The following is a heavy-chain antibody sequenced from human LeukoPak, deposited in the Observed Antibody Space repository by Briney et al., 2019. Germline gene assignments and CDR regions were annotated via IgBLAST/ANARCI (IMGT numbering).Heavy chain of an antibody. CDR1: GFTFSSHA. Sequence: GGSLRLSCTASGFTFSSHAMSWVRQAPGKGLEWVSALSGSGGNTHYTDSVKGRFTISRDNSKNTLYLQMNSLSAEDTAKYYCAKVASLCTSTSCVRGGFDYWGQGTLVTVSS. J-gene: IGHJ4*02. CDR2: LSGSGGNT. V-gene: IGHV3-23*01. D-gene: IGHD2-2*01. CDR3: AKVASLCTSTSCVRGGFDY.